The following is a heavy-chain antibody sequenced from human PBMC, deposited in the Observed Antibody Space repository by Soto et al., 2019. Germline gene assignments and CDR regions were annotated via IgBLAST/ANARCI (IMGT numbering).Heavy chain of an antibody. D-gene: IGHD3-16*02. Sequence: EVQLLESGGGLVQPGGSLRLSCAASGFTFSSYAMSWVRQAPGKGLEWVSAISGSGGSTYYADSVKGRFTISRDNSKNTRYLQMNSLRAEDTAVYYCAKDPGDYVWGSYRSIYFDYWGQGTLVTVSS. CDR1: GFTFSSYA. V-gene: IGHV3-23*01. J-gene: IGHJ4*02. CDR2: ISGSGGST. CDR3: AKDPGDYVWGSYRSIYFDY.